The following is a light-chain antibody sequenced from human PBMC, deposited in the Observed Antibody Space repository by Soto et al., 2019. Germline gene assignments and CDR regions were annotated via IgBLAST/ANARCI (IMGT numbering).Light chain of an antibody. V-gene: IGKV3-20*01. CDR1: QSVPSSH. CDR2: GAS. Sequence: EIVLTQSPGTLSLSPGQRATLSCRASQSVPSSHLAWYQQRPGQAPRLLIYGASTRATDIPDRFSGSGSGTAFSLTISILQPEDFAVYYCQQYRYSLTFGGGNKVEIK. J-gene: IGKJ4*01. CDR3: QQYRYSLT.